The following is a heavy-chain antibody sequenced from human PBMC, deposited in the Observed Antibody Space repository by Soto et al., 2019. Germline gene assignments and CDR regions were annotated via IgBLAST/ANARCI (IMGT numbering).Heavy chain of an antibody. Sequence: EASVKVSCKASGYTFTSYDINWVRQATGQGFEWMGWMNPNSGNTGYAQKFQGRVTMTRNTSISTAYMELSSLRSEDTAVYYCARGQRITIFGVVTTDAFDIWGQGTMVTVSS. J-gene: IGHJ3*02. V-gene: IGHV1-8*01. D-gene: IGHD3-3*01. CDR1: GYTFTSYD. CDR3: ARGQRITIFGVVTTDAFDI. CDR2: MNPNSGNT.